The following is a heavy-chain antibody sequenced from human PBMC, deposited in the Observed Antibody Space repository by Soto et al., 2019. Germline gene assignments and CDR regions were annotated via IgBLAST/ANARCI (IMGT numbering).Heavy chain of an antibody. CDR1: GGSISSGDYY. V-gene: IGHV4-30-4*01. CDR3: ARDLTTVTTSFSWFDP. D-gene: IGHD4-4*01. J-gene: IGHJ5*02. CDR2: IYYSGST. Sequence: PSETLSLTRTVSGGSISSGDYYWSWIRQPPGKGLEWIGYIYYSGSTYYNPSLKSRVTISVDTSKNQFSLKLSSVTAADTAVYYCARDLTTVTTSFSWFDPWGQGTLVTVSS.